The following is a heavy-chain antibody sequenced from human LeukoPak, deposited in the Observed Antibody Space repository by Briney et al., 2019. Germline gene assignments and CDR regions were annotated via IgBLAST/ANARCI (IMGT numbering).Heavy chain of an antibody. D-gene: IGHD6-19*01. CDR1: SFSFSSYC. Sequence: GGSLRLSCTASSFSFSSYCMTWVRQAPGKGLEWVASVNQGGSEKYSVDSVTGRFTISRDNPKNSLYLQMNSLRAEDTSVYYCESSTGWYPFPDYWGQGTLVTVSS. CDR3: ESSTGWYPFPDY. V-gene: IGHV3-7*01. CDR2: VNQGGSEK. J-gene: IGHJ4*02.